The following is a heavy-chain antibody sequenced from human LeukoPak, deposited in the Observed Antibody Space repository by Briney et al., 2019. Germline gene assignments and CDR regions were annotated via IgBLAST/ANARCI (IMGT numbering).Heavy chain of an antibody. J-gene: IGHJ4*02. V-gene: IGHV3-33*01. CDR1: GFTFSTYG. D-gene: IGHD6-13*01. Sequence: PGGSLRLSCAASGFTFSTYGMHWVRQAPGEGLEWVAVIWYDGSNKYYADSVKGRFTISRDNSKNTLYLQMNGLRAEDTAVYYCARDGYSSSWYDYWGQGTLVTVSS. CDR2: IWYDGSNK. CDR3: ARDGYSSSWYDY.